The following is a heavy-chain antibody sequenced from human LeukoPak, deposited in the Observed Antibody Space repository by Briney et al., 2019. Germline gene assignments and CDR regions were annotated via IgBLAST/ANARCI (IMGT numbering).Heavy chain of an antibody. CDR3: ARAGDRIAAAGTFDY. D-gene: IGHD6-13*01. CDR2: IYPGDSDT. J-gene: IGHJ4*02. V-gene: IGHV5-51*01. CDR1: AYSFTSYW. Sequence: GESLKISCKGSAYSFTSYWIGWVRQMPGKGLEWMGIIYPGDSDTRYSPSFQGQVTISADKSISTAYLQWSSLKASDTAMYYCARAGDRIAAAGTFDYWGQGTLVTVSS.